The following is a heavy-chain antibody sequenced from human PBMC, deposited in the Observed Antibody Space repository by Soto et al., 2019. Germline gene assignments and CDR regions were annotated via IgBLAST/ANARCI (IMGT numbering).Heavy chain of an antibody. CDR1: GFTFSNYA. D-gene: IGHD1-26*01. V-gene: IGHV3-23*01. CDR2: ISGNSGFT. Sequence: PGGSLRLSCAASGFTFSNYAMNWVRQAPGKGLEWVSGISGNSGFTYYTDSVKGRFTISRDNSKNTLFLQMNALRDEDTAIYYCAKVGSFYVPRSPFDFWGRGIVVTVSS. CDR3: AKVGSFYVPRSPFDF. J-gene: IGHJ4*02.